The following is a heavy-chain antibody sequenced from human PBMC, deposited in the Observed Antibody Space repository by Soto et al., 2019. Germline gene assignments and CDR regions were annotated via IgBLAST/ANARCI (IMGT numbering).Heavy chain of an antibody. CDR3: ARGRRWLQFADKLYYYYGMDV. V-gene: IGHV4-34*01. CDR2: INHSGST. CDR1: GGSFSGYY. Sequence: PSETLSLTCAVYGGSFSGYYWSWIRQPPGKGLEWIGEINHSGSTNYNPSLQSRVTISVDTSKNQFSLKLSSVTAADTAVYYCARGRRWLQFADKLYYYYGMDVWGQGTTVTVSS. D-gene: IGHD5-12*01. J-gene: IGHJ6*02.